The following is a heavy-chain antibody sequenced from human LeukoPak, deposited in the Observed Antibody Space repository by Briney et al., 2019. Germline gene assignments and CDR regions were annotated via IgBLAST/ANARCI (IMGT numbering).Heavy chain of an antibody. CDR2: ISAYNGNT. Sequence: ASVKGSCKASGYTFTSYGISWVRQAPGQGLEWMGWISAYNGNTNYAQKLQGRVTMTTDTSTNTAYMELRSLRSDDTAVYYCAREGYSGYGRGAFDIWGQGTMVTVSS. J-gene: IGHJ3*02. V-gene: IGHV1-18*01. CDR1: GYTFTSYG. CDR3: AREGYSGYGRGAFDI. D-gene: IGHD5-12*01.